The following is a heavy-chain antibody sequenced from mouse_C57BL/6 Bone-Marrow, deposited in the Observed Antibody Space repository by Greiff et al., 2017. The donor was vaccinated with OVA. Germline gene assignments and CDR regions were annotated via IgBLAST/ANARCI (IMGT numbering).Heavy chain of an antibody. CDR3: GGNYGSSYGMDY. J-gene: IGHJ4*01. D-gene: IGHD1-1*01. Sequence: QVQLQQPGAELVRPGTSVKLSCKASGYTFTSYWMHWVKQRPGQGLEWIGVIDPSDSYTNYNQKFKGKATLTVDTSYSTAFLQLSSLPSADSPVFNCGGNYGSSYGMDYWGQGTSVTVSS. V-gene: IGHV1-59*01. CDR2: IDPSDSYT. CDR1: GYTFTSYW.